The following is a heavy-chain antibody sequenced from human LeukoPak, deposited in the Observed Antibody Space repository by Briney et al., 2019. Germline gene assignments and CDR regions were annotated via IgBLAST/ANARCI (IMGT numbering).Heavy chain of an antibody. CDR2: IYYSGST. D-gene: IGHD1-1*01. J-gene: IGHJ6*02. Sequence: PSETLSLTCTVSGGSISSYYWSWIRQPPGKGLEWIGYIYYSGSTNYNPSLKSRVTISVDTSKNQFSLKLSSVTAADTAVYYCARHGISASMDVWGQGTTVTVSS. V-gene: IGHV4-59*08. CDR3: ARHGISASMDV. CDR1: GGSISSYY.